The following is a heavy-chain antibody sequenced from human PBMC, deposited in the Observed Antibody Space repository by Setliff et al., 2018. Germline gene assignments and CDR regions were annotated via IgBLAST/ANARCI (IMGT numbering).Heavy chain of an antibody. CDR2: IWYDGTTK. J-gene: IGHJ4*02. V-gene: IGHV3-30*02. Sequence: PGGSLRLSCAASGFTFSSHGMHWVRQAPGKGLEWVAVIWYDGTTKYYADSVKGRFTISRDNSENTLYLQMNSLRPDDTAVYYCAKDIYGSGSYAVGGYFDYWGQGTQVTVSS. CDR1: GFTFSSHG. D-gene: IGHD3-10*01. CDR3: AKDIYGSGSYAVGGYFDY.